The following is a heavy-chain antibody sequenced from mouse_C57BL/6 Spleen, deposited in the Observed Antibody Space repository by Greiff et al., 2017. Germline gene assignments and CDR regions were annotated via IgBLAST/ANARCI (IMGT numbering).Heavy chain of an antibody. Sequence: EVMLVESGGGLVQPGGSLKLSCAASGFTFSDYYMYWVRQTPEKRLEWVAYISNGGGSTYYPDTVKGRFTISRDNAKNTLYLQMSRLKSEDTAMYDCARHHLTVRDYAMDNWGQGTSVTVSS. CDR2: ISNGGGST. CDR3: ARHHLTVRDYAMDN. D-gene: IGHD4-1*01. J-gene: IGHJ4*01. V-gene: IGHV5-12*01. CDR1: GFTFSDYY.